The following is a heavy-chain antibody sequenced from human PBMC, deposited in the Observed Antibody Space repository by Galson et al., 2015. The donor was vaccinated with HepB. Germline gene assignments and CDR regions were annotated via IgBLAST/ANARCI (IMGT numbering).Heavy chain of an antibody. Sequence: SVKVSCKASGYTFTYYALNWVRQAPGQGLEWMGWINTNSGNPTYAQAFTGRFVFSLDTSVRTAYLQISSLRPEDTAVYYCARDEGSGRFLDVWGQGTTVAVSS. V-gene: IGHV7-4-1*02. CDR2: INTNSGNP. J-gene: IGHJ6*02. CDR1: GYTFTYYA. CDR3: ARDEGSGRFLDV. D-gene: IGHD3-3*01.